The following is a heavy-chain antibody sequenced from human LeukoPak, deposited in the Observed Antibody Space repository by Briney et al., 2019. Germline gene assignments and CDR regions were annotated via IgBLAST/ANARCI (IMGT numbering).Heavy chain of an antibody. CDR2: IYSGGST. D-gene: IGHD3-16*01. J-gene: IGHJ6*02. Sequence: PGGSLRLSCVASGVTFSSKYMSWVRQAPGKGLEWVWVIYSGGSTYYGESVKGRFTISRDNSKNTVYLQMNALRAEDSAVYYCARGTVWRLGSYGLDVWGQGTTVTVSS. CDR1: GVTFSSKY. CDR3: ARGTVWRLGSYGLDV. V-gene: IGHV3-53*01.